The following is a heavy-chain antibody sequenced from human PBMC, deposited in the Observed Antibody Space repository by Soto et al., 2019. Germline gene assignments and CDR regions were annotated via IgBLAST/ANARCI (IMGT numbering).Heavy chain of an antibody. V-gene: IGHV4-4*02. CDR1: SGSISSSNW. CDR3: ARGVIGELSPLYYYYYMDV. CDR2: IYHSGST. Sequence: QVQLQESGPGLVKPSGTLFLTCAVSSGSISSSNWWSWVRQPPGKGLEWIGEIYHSGSTNYNPSLKSRVTISVDKSKNQFSLKLSSVTAADTAVYYCARGVIGELSPLYYYYYMDVWGKGTTVTVSS. D-gene: IGHD3-10*01. J-gene: IGHJ6*03.